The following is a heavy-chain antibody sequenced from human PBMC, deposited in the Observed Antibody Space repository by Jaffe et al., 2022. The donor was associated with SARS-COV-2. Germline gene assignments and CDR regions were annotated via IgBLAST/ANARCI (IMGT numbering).Heavy chain of an antibody. CDR1: GFTFSSYG. V-gene: IGHV3-30*18. CDR3: ANLWLGVDDY. Sequence: QVQLVESGGGVVQPGRSLRLSCAASGFTFSSYGMHWVRQAPGKGLEWVAVISYDGSNKYYADSVKGRFTISRDNSKNTLYLQMNSLRAEDTAVYYCANLWLGVDDYWGQGTLVTVSS. CDR2: ISYDGSNK. D-gene: IGHD3-10*01. J-gene: IGHJ4*02.